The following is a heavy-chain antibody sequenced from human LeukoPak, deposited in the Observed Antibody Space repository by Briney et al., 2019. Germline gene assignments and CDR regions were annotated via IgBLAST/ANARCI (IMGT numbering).Heavy chain of an antibody. CDR2: TYYRSKWYN. Sequence: SQTLSLTCAISGDSVSSNSAAWNWIRQSPSRGLEWLGRTYYRSKWYNDYAASVKSRITINPDTSKNQFSLQLNSVTPEDTAVYYCARWEQQLVRRGYDYWGQGTLVTVSS. CDR3: ARWEQQLVRRGYDY. J-gene: IGHJ4*02. D-gene: IGHD6-13*01. CDR1: GDSVSSNSAA. V-gene: IGHV6-1*01.